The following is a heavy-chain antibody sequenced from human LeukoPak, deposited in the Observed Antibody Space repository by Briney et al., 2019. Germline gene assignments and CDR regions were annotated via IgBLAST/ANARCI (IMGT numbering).Heavy chain of an antibody. CDR1: GFTFSSYA. CDR3: ANYYCSGGSCYRRRALWPFPFDP. V-gene: IGHV3-23*01. Sequence: GGSLRLSCAASGFTFSSYAMSWVRQAPGKGLEWVSAISGSGGGTYYADSVKGRFTISRDNSKNTLYLQMNSLRAEDTAVYYCANYYCSGGSCYRRRALWPFPFDPWGQGTLVTVSS. D-gene: IGHD2-15*01. J-gene: IGHJ5*02. CDR2: ISGSGGGT.